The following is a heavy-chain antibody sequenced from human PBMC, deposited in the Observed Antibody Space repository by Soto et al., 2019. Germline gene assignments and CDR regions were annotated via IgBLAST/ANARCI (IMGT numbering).Heavy chain of an antibody. D-gene: IGHD5-12*01. J-gene: IGHJ6*02. Sequence: QVRLVESGGGVVQPGRSLRLSCSASGFTFRNFGFHWVRQAPGKGLEWVALIWYDGSNKYYAESLKGRVSISRDNSKNTLYLEMKSLRFEDTALYYCARDGDIQGGPPPKNYAMDVWGQGTTVTVSS. V-gene: IGHV3-33*08. CDR1: GFTFRNFG. CDR3: ARDGDIQGGPPPKNYAMDV. CDR2: IWYDGSNK.